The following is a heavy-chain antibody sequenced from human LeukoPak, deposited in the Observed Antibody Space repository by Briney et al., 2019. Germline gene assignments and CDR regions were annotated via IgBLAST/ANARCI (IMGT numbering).Heavy chain of an antibody. CDR1: GGSVNSGGYY. D-gene: IGHD4-17*01. CDR2: IYYSGRT. V-gene: IGHV4-31*11. Sequence: PSQTLSLTCAVSGGSVNSGGYYWTWIRQHPGKGLEWLGYIYYSGRTYYNPSLKSRITISLYTSKNQFSLNLTSVSAADTAFYFCTRSSDYGDYDWGQGTLITVSS. J-gene: IGHJ4*02. CDR3: TRSSDYGDYD.